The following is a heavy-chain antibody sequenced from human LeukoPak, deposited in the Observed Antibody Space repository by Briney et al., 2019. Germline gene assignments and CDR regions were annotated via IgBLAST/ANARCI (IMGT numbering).Heavy chain of an antibody. Sequence: SETLSLTCAVYGGSFSGYYWSWIRQPPGKGLEWIGEINHSGSTNYNPSLKSRVTISVDTSKNQFSLKLSSVTAADTAVYYCARXVVAATVWFDPWGQGTLVTVSS. CDR2: INHSGST. D-gene: IGHD2-15*01. CDR3: ARXVVAATVWFDP. CDR1: GGSFSGYY. J-gene: IGHJ5*02. V-gene: IGHV4-34*01.